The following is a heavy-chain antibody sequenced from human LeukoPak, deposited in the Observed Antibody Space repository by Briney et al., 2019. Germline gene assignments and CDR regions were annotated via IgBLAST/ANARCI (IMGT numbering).Heavy chain of an antibody. Sequence: GASVKVPCKASGYTFTSYGISWVRQAPGQGLEWMGWISAYNGNTNYAQKLQGRVTMTTDTSTSTAYMELRSLRSDDTAVYYCARCYYDSSGYVVRGRALDYWGQGTLVTVSS. CDR2: ISAYNGNT. CDR1: GYTFTSYG. CDR3: ARCYYDSSGYVVRGRALDY. D-gene: IGHD3-22*01. J-gene: IGHJ4*02. V-gene: IGHV1-18*01.